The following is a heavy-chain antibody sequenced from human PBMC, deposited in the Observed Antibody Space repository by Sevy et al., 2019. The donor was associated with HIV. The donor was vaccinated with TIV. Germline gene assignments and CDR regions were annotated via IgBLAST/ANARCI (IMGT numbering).Heavy chain of an antibody. J-gene: IGHJ4*02. Sequence: SETLSLTCTVSGGSINSYYWSWIRQPPGKRLEWIGYIYYTGSTNYNPSLKSRVTISVATSKNQFSLKLSSVTAADTAVYYCTRGGVRDWGQGTLVTVSS. D-gene: IGHD3-16*01. CDR2: IYYTGST. CDR3: TRGGVRD. V-gene: IGHV4-59*01. CDR1: GGSINSYY.